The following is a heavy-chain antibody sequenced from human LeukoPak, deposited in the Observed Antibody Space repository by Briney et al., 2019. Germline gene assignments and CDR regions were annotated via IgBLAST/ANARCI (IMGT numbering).Heavy chain of an antibody. J-gene: IGHJ1*01. V-gene: IGHV3-48*04. CDR2: ISTSSDST. CDR1: EFTFSFYS. Sequence: PGGSLRLSCVASEFTFSFYSMNWVRQAPGKGLEWVSYISTSSDSTYYADSVRGRFTISRDNAKNTLYLQMNSLRAEDTAVYYCARVATVTRVGYFQHWGQGTLVTVSS. CDR3: ARVATVTRVGYFQH. D-gene: IGHD4-17*01.